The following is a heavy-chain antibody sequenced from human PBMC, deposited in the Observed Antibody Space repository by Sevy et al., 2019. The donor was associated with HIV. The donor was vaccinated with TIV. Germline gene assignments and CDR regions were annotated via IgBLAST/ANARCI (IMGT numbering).Heavy chain of an antibody. Sequence: GGSLRLSCAASGFTFSSYSMNWVRQAPGKGLEWVSSISSSSSYIYYADSVKGRFTISRDNAKNSLYLQMNSLRAEDTAVYYCARDRGRGITMVRGVISGDYWGQGTLVTVSS. CDR1: GFTFSSYS. J-gene: IGHJ4*02. CDR3: ARDRGRGITMVRGVISGDY. V-gene: IGHV3-21*01. D-gene: IGHD3-10*01. CDR2: ISSSSSYI.